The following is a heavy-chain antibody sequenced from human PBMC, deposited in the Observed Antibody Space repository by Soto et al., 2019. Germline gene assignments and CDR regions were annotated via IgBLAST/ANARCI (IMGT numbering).Heavy chain of an antibody. Sequence: GGSLRLSCPASGFTFSNAWMNWVRQAPGKGLEWVGRIKSKTDGGTTDYAAPVKGRFTISRDDSKNTLYLQMNSLKTEDTAVYYCTTDFPHYDFWSGEYYYYGMDVWGQGTTVTVSS. D-gene: IGHD3-3*01. CDR1: GFTFSNAW. J-gene: IGHJ6*02. CDR3: TTDFPHYDFWSGEYYYYGMDV. V-gene: IGHV3-15*07. CDR2: IKSKTDGGTT.